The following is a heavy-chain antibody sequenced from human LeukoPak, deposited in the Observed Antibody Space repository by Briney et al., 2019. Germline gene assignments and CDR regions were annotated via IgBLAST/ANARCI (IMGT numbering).Heavy chain of an antibody. V-gene: IGHV3-30-3*01. Sequence: GRSLRLSCAASGFTFSSYPMHWVRQAPGKGLEWVAVISYDGSNKYYADSVKGRFTISRDNSKNTLYLQMNSLRAEDTAVYYCASEGVFIAAAGIFDYWGQGTLVTVSS. CDR2: ISYDGSNK. D-gene: IGHD6-13*01. CDR1: GFTFSSYP. CDR3: ASEGVFIAAAGIFDY. J-gene: IGHJ4*02.